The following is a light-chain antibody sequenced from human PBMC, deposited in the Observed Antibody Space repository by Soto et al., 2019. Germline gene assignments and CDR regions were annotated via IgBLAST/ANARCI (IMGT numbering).Light chain of an antibody. Sequence: EIVLTQSPIPLSLSPGERATLSCRASQSVTDFLAWYQQKPGQAPRLLIYEASNRATGIPARFSGSGSGTDFTLTISSLEPEDFAVYYCQQRSKWPLTFGGGTKVDIK. CDR3: QQRSKWPLT. J-gene: IGKJ4*01. CDR2: EAS. CDR1: QSVTDF. V-gene: IGKV3-11*01.